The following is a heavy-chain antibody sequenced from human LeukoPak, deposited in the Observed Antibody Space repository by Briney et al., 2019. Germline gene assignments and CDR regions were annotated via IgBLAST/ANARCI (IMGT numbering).Heavy chain of an antibody. V-gene: IGHV3-30*02. CDR2: LRYDGTQE. Sequence: GGSLRLSCAASGFTFSDYGMHWVRQAPGKGLEWVAFLRYDGTQEHFADSVKGRFTISRDNSKNTLYLQMNGLRVEDTAVYYCAKSDSFGPNPYYYYYYMDVWGKGTTVSVSS. D-gene: IGHD3-3*01. CDR1: GFTFSDYG. J-gene: IGHJ6*03. CDR3: AKSDSFGPNPYYYYYYMDV.